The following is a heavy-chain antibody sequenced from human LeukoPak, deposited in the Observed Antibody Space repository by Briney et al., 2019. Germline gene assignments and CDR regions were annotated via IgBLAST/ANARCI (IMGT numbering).Heavy chain of an antibody. CDR2: VYHTGHT. CDR1: GDSISGYY. V-gene: IGHV4-59*01. Sequence: SETLSLTCTVSGDSISGYYWSWLRQPPGKGLEWIGYVYHTGHTHYSPSLKSRVTVSLDTSRNQVSLILSSVTAADTAVYYCASHSFGHLFDYWGQGTLVFVSS. D-gene: IGHD5-18*01. CDR3: ASHSFGHLFDY. J-gene: IGHJ4*02.